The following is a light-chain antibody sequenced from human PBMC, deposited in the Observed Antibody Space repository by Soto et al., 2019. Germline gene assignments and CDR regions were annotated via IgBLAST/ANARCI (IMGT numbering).Light chain of an antibody. CDR3: SSYAGSNNFRYV. V-gene: IGLV2-8*01. CDR2: EVS. CDR1: SSDVGGYNY. Sequence: QSVLTQPPSASGSPGQSVTISCTGTSSDVGGYNYVSWYQQHPGKAPKLMIYEVSKRPSGVPDRFSGSKSGNTASLTVSWLQAEDEADYYCSSYAGSNNFRYVFGTGTKVTVL. J-gene: IGLJ1*01.